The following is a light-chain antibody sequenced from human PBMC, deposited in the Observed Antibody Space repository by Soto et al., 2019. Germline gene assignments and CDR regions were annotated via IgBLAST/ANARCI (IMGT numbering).Light chain of an antibody. CDR3: HQYHTTPPT. J-gene: IGKJ4*01. Sequence: DIVMTQSPDSLAVSLGERATINCKSSQSVLYSFNNKNYLAWYQHKPGQPPNLLLYWASTRESGVPDRFSCRGSGTDFTLTISSLQAEDVAVYYCHQYHTTPPTFGGGTKVEIK. V-gene: IGKV4-1*01. CDR2: WAS. CDR1: QSVLYSFNNKNY.